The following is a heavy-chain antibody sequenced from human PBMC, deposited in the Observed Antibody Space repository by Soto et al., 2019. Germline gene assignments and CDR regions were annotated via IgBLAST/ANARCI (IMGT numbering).Heavy chain of an antibody. CDR3: ARLNYYDSSGYNNWFDP. CDR1: GGSISSYY. D-gene: IGHD3-22*01. V-gene: IGHV4-59*01. J-gene: IGHJ5*02. Sequence: QVQLQESGPGLVKPSETLSLTCTVSGGSISSYYWSWIRQPPGKGLEWIGYIYYSGSTNYNPSLKSRVTISVDTSKNQFSLKLSSVTAADTAVYYCARLNYYDSSGYNNWFDPWGQGTLVTVSS. CDR2: IYYSGST.